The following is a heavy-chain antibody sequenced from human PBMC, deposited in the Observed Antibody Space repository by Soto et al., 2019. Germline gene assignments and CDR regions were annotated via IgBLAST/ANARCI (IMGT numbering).Heavy chain of an antibody. J-gene: IGHJ4*02. CDR3: ATADSSGRSNDY. Sequence: GGSLILSCAASGFTFSSYAMSWVSQAPGKGLEWVSAISGSGGSTYYADSVKGRFTISRDNSKNTLYLQMNSLRAEDTAVYYCATADSSGRSNDYWGQGTLVTVSS. CDR1: GFTFSSYA. CDR2: ISGSGGST. D-gene: IGHD6-19*01. V-gene: IGHV3-23*01.